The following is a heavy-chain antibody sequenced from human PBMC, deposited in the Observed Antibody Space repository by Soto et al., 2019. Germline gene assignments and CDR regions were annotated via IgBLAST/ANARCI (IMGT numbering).Heavy chain of an antibody. V-gene: IGHV4-38-2*02. J-gene: IGHJ4*02. D-gene: IGHD2-2*01. Sequence: PSETLSLTCTVSGYSISSSSYWAWIRQPPGEGPEWIASIYHGGTTFYNPSLKSRITISVDTSNNQFSLMLTSVTAAHTAVYSCARVHVMVVARSTCGYWRQGTRVTVSP. CDR3: ARVHVMVVARSTCGY. CDR2: IYHGGTT. CDR1: GYSISSSSY.